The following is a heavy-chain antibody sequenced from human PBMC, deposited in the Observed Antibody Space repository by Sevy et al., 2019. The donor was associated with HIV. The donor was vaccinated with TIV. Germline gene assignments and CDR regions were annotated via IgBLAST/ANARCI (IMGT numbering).Heavy chain of an antibody. CDR1: GFTFSSYA. Sequence: GGSLRLSCAASGFTFSSYAMHWVRQAPGKGLEWVAVISYDGSNKYYADSVKGRFTISRDNSKNTLYLEMNSLRTEDTAVNYCARDQGAVVIVAATLFEYWGQGTLVTVSS. J-gene: IGHJ4*02. V-gene: IGHV3-30*04. CDR2: ISYDGSNK. CDR3: ARDQGAVVIVAATLFEY. D-gene: IGHD2-15*01.